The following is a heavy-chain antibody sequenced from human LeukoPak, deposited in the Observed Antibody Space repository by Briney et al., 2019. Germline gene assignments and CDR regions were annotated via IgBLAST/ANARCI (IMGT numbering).Heavy chain of an antibody. Sequence: ASVKVPCQASGYTFTSYGISWVRQAPGQGLEWMGWISAYHGNTNYAQKLQGRVTMTTDTSTSTAYLALRSLRSDDTAVYYCARTIAGDYAMDVSGERCSVTVSA. V-gene: IGHV1-18*01. J-gene: IGHJ6*04. D-gene: IGHD1-26*01. CDR1: GYTFTSYG. CDR3: ARTIAGDYAMDV. CDR2: ISAYHGNT.